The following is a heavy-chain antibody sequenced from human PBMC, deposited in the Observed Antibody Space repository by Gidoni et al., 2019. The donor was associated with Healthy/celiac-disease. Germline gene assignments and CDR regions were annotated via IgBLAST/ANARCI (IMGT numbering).Heavy chain of an antibody. CDR2: IYHSGST. CDR3: AGTHDYGDYYFDY. D-gene: IGHD4-17*01. CDR1: GGSISSGGYS. V-gene: IGHV4-30-2*01. J-gene: IGHJ4*02. Sequence: QLQLQESGSGLVKPSQTLSLTCAVSGGSISSGGYSRSWIRQPPGKGLEWIGYIYHSGSTYYNPSLKSRVTISVDRSKNQFSLKLSSVTAADTAVYYCAGTHDYGDYYFDYWGQGTLVTVSS.